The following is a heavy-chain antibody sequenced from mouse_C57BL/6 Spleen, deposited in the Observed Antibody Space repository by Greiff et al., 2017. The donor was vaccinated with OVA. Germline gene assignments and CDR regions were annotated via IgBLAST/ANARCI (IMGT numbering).Heavy chain of an antibody. CDR1: GYTFTGYW. J-gene: IGHJ2*01. D-gene: IGHD2-2*01. Sequence: QVQLQQSGAELMKPGASVKLSCKATGYTFTGYWIEWVKQRPGHGLEWIGEILPGSGSTNYTEKFKGKATFTADTSSNTAYMQLSSLTAEDSASNNCARVYYGYEGYWGQGTTLTVSS. CDR2: ILPGSGST. CDR3: ARVYYGYEGY. V-gene: IGHV1-9*01.